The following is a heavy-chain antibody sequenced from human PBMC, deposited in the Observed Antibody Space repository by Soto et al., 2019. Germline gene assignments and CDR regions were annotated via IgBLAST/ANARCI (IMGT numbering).Heavy chain of an antibody. CDR2: ISSSSTI. CDR3: ARDSMVRGVIDLYYMDV. Sequence: HPGGSLRLSCAASGFTFSSYSMNWVRQAPGKGLEWVSYISSSSTIYYADSVKGRFTISRDNAKNSLYLQMNSLRAEDTAVYYCARDSMVRGVIDLYYMDVWGKGTTVTVSS. J-gene: IGHJ6*03. V-gene: IGHV3-48*01. D-gene: IGHD3-10*01. CDR1: GFTFSSYS.